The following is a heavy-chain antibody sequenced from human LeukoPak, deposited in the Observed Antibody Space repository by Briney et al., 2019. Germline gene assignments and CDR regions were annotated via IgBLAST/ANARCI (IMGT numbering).Heavy chain of an antibody. V-gene: IGHV3-21*01. Sequence: PGGSLRLSCAASGFTFSSYSMNWVRQAPGKGLEWVSSISSNSIYVFYADSMKGRFTISRDNAKNSLSLQMNSLRAEDTAVYYCARDQVDRIWYFGYWGQGTLVTVSS. CDR2: ISSNSIYV. J-gene: IGHJ4*02. CDR1: GFTFSSYS. CDR3: ARDQVDRIWYFGY. D-gene: IGHD1-14*01.